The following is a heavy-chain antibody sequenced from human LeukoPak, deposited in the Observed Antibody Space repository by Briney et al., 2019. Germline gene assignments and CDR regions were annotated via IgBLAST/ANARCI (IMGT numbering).Heavy chain of an antibody. CDR3: ASHSDYGDYTTMRY. CDR1: GFTSSSYA. V-gene: IGHV3-30-3*01. CDR2: ISYDGSNK. J-gene: IGHJ4*02. Sequence: PGGSLRLSCAASGFTSSSYAMHWVRQAPGKGLEWVAVISYDGSNKYYADSVKGRFTISRDNSKNTLYLQMNSLRAEDTAVYYCASHSDYGDYTTMRYWGQGTLVTVSS. D-gene: IGHD4-17*01.